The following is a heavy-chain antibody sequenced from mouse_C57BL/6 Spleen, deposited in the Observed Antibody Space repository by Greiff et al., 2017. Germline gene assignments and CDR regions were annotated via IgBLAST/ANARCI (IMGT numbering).Heavy chain of an antibody. D-gene: IGHD1-1*01. CDR1: GFTFTDYY. Sequence: EVKVVESGGGLVQPGGSLSLSCAASGFTFTDYYMSWVRQPPGKALEWLGFIRNKANGYTTEDRGSVKGRFTISRNNSQSLLYLQMDALRAEDSATYYCARGYYGSSYWYFDVWGTGTTVTVSS. CDR2: IRNKANGYTT. CDR3: ARGYYGSSYWYFDV. J-gene: IGHJ1*03. V-gene: IGHV7-3*01.